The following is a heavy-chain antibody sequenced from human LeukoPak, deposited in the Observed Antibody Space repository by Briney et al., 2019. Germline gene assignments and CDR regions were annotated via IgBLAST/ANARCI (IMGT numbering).Heavy chain of an antibody. CDR2: IKQDGSEK. Sequence: GGTLRLSCAASGFTFSSYGMSWVRQAPGKGLEWVANIKQDGSEKYYVDSVKGRFTISRDNAKNSLYLQMNSLRAEDTAVYYCARGNQASGYYDSSEGEDYWGQGTLVTVSS. D-gene: IGHD3-22*01. CDR3: ARGNQASGYYDSSEGEDY. CDR1: GFTFSSYG. V-gene: IGHV3-7*01. J-gene: IGHJ4*02.